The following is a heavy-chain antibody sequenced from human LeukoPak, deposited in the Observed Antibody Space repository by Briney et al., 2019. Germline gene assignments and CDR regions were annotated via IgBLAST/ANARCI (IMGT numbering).Heavy chain of an antibody. D-gene: IGHD1-26*01. CDR3: ARRNGSLDY. J-gene: IGHJ4*02. V-gene: IGHV3-64*01. Sequence: GGSLRLSCAASGFTFSRYSMHWVRQAPGKGLEYVSSISTNGDGTYYANSVKGRFTISRDNSKNTLYLQMGSLRAEDMAVYYCARRNGSLDYWGQGTQVTVSS. CDR2: ISTNGDGT. CDR1: GFTFSRYS.